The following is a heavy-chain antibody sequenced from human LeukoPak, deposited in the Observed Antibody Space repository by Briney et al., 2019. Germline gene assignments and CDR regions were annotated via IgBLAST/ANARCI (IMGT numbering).Heavy chain of an antibody. J-gene: IGHJ4*02. Sequence: GGSLRLSCAASGFIFSRYNMNWVLQAPGKGLEWVSYISSSGTIYYADSVKGRFTISRDNAKSSLYLQMNSLRAEDTAVYYCARELSNYDFWLWGQGTLVTVSS. D-gene: IGHD3-3*01. V-gene: IGHV3-48*01. CDR1: GFIFSRYN. CDR3: ARELSNYDFWL. CDR2: ISSSGTI.